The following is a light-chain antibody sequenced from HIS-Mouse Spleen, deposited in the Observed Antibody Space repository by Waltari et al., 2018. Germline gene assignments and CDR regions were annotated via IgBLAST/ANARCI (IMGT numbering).Light chain of an antibody. J-gene: IGKJ1*01. Sequence: IVMTQSPDSLAVSLGERATINCKSSQSVLYSSNNKNYLAWYQQKPGQPTKLLIYWASTRESGVPDRFSGSGSGTDFTLTISSLQAEDVAVYYCQQYYSNPWTFGQGTKVEIK. CDR2: WAS. CDR3: QQYYSNPWT. CDR1: QSVLYSSNNKNY. V-gene: IGKV4-1*01.